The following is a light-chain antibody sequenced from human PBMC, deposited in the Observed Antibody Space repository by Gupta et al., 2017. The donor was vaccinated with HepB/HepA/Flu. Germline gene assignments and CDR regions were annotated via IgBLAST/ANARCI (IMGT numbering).Light chain of an antibody. J-gene: IGKJ1*01. CDR2: LGS. CDR3: RQALQTPQT. V-gene: IGKV2-28*01. Sequence: DIVMTQYPLSLPVTPGEPASISCRSSQSRLHSNGVHYLDWYLQKPGQSPQLLIYLGSNRASGVPDRFSGSGSGTDFTFKISRVEAEDVGIYYCRQALQTPQTFGQGTKVEIK. CDR1: QSRLHSNGVHY.